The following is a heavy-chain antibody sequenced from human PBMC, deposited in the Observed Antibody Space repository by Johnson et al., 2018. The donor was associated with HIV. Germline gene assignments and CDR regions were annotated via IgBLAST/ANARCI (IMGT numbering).Heavy chain of an antibody. Sequence: VQLVESGGGLVQPGGSLRVSCAASGFTVSSNYMSWVRQAPGKGLEWVSRISGDGSSSSYADSVKGRFTISRDHAKKSLYLQMNSLRAEDTAVYYCARDGYCSGGSCYSGDRLDAFDIWGQGTMVTVSS. D-gene: IGHD2-15*01. CDR3: ARDGYCSGGSCYSGDRLDAFDI. CDR1: GFTVSSNY. V-gene: IGHV3-74*01. CDR2: ISGDGSSS. J-gene: IGHJ3*02.